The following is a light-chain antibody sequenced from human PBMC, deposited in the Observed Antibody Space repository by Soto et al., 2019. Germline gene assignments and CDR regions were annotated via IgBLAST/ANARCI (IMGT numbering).Light chain of an antibody. Sequence: ESVLTQSPGSLSLSPGERATLSCRASQSVSSNYLAWYQHKPGQAPRLLIYGASSRATGIPDRFSGSGSGTDFTLTISNLEPEDCAVYYCQHYGSSLSITFGQGTRLAIK. CDR1: QSVSSNY. CDR3: QHYGSSLSIT. V-gene: IGKV3-20*01. J-gene: IGKJ5*01. CDR2: GAS.